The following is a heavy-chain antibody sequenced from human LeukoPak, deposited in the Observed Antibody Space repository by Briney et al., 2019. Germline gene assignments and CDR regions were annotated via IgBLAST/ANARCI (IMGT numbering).Heavy chain of an antibody. D-gene: IGHD2-2*01. J-gene: IGHJ4*02. V-gene: IGHV4-39*01. CDR3: ARHYRSARIVVVPAAIGSFFNY. Sequence: SETLSLTCTVSGGSISSSSYYWGWIRQPPGKGLEWIGSIYYSGSTYYNPSLKSRVTISVDTSKNQFSLKLSSVTAADTAVYYCARHYRSARIVVVPAAIGSFFNYWGQGTLVTVSS. CDR1: GGSISSSSYY. CDR2: IYYSGST.